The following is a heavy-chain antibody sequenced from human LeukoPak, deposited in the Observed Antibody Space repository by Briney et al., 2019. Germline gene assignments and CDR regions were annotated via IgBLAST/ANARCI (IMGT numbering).Heavy chain of an antibody. V-gene: IGHV3-21*01. Sequence: GGSLRLSCAASGFTFSNYSMSWVRQAPGKGLEWVSSISCNNTYIYYADSVKGRFTISRDNSKNTLYLQMNSLRAEDTAVYYCAELGITMIGGVWGKGTTATISS. CDR2: ISCNNTYI. D-gene: IGHD3-10*02. J-gene: IGHJ6*04. CDR1: GFTFSNYS. CDR3: AELGITMIGGV.